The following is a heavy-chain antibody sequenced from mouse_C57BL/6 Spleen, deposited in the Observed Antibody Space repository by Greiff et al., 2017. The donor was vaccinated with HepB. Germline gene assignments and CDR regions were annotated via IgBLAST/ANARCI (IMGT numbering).Heavy chain of an antibody. CDR3: ARYDYYGSSYFDY. V-gene: IGHV1-66*01. CDR1: GYSFTSYY. Sequence: QVQLQQSGPELVKPGASVKISCKASGYSFTSYYIHWVKQRPGQGLEWIGWLYPGSGNTKYNEKFKGKATLTADTSSSTAYMQLSRLTSEDSAVYYCARYDYYGSSYFDYWGQGTTLTVSS. CDR2: LYPGSGNT. J-gene: IGHJ2*01. D-gene: IGHD1-1*01.